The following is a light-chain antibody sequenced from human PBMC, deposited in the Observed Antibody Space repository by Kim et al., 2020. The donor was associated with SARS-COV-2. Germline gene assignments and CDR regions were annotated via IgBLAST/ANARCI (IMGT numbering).Light chain of an antibody. CDR3: QQYNCYSHT. J-gene: IGKJ2*01. Sequence: DIQMTQSPSTLSASVGDRVTITCRASQRISSWLAWYQQKPGKAPKLLIYKASNLESGVPSRFSGSGSGTEFTLTISSLQPDDFATYYCQQYNCYSHTFGQGTKLEI. V-gene: IGKV1-5*03. CDR1: QRISSW. CDR2: KAS.